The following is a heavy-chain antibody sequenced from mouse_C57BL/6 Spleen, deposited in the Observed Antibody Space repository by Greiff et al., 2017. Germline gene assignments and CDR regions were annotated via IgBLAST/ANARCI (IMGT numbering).Heavy chain of an antibody. Sequence: QVQLKQSGPELVKPGASVKISCKASGYAFSSSWMNWVKQRPGKGLEWIGRIYPGDGDTNYNGKFKGKATLTADKSSSTAYMQLSSLTSEDSAVYFYARRAYGYDGAMDYWGHGTSVTVST. CDR3: ARRAYGYDGAMDY. D-gene: IGHD2-2*01. V-gene: IGHV1-82*01. CDR1: GYAFSSSW. J-gene: IGHJ4*01. CDR2: IYPGDGDT.